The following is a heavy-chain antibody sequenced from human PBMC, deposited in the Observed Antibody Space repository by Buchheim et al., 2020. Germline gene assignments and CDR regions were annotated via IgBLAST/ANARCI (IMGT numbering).Heavy chain of an antibody. CDR2: INHSGST. J-gene: IGHJ4*02. Sequence: QVQLQESGPGLVKPSETLSLTCAVYGGSFSGYYWSWIRQPPGKGLEWIGEINHSGSTNYNPSLKSRVTISVDTSQNQFSLKLSSVTAADTAVYYCARGELELRFSYWGQGTL. D-gene: IGHD1-7*01. CDR3: ARGELELRFSY. V-gene: IGHV4-34*01. CDR1: GGSFSGYY.